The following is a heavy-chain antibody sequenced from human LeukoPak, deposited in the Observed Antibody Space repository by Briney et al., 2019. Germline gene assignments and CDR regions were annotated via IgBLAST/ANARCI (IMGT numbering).Heavy chain of an antibody. J-gene: IGHJ4*02. CDR1: GFTFDDYA. Sequence: GRSLRLSCAASGFTFDDYAMHWVRQAPGKGLEWVSGISWNSGSIGYADSVMGRFTTSRDNAKNSLYLQMNSLRAEDTALYYCAKDIKYSSSWYGGIDYWGQGTLVTVSS. CDR3: AKDIKYSSSWYGGIDY. CDR2: ISWNSGSI. V-gene: IGHV3-9*01. D-gene: IGHD6-6*01.